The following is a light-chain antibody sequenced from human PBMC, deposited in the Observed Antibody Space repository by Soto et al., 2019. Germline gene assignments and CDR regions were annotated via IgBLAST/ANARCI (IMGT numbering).Light chain of an antibody. J-gene: IGLJ2*01. V-gene: IGLV2-14*03. CDR2: NAF. CDR3: SSYTRGRLV. CDR1: TSDVGGYNF. Sequence: QSVLTQPASVSGSPGQSITISCTGTTSDVGGYNFVSWYQHHPGKAPKLMIYNAFDRPSGVSNRFSGSKSGNTASLTISGLQAEDEAHYYCSSYTRGRLVFGGGTKLTVL.